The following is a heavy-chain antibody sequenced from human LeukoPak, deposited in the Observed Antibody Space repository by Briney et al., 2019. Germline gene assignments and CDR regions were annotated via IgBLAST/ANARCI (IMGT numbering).Heavy chain of an antibody. CDR3: ARESFYYGSGSYYLDY. CDR2: ISNSDYNT. CDR1: GFTFSSYA. V-gene: IGHV3-23*01. Sequence: GGSLRLSCAASGFTFSSYAMSWVRQAPGKGLEWVSTISNSDYNTYYADSVKGRFIISRDNSKNAVYLQMNSLRAEDTAVYYCARESFYYGSGSYYLDYWGQGNLVTVSS. D-gene: IGHD3-10*01. J-gene: IGHJ4*02.